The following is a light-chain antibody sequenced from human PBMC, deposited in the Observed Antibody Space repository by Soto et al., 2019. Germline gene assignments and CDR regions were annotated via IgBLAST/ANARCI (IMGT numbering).Light chain of an antibody. CDR3: NSYTSSSTPYV. J-gene: IGLJ1*01. Sequence: QSALTQPASVSGSLGQSITISCTGTSSDVGGYDYVSWYQQHPGKAPKLMIYDVTVRPSGVSNRFSGSKSGNTASLTISGLQAEDEADYYCNSYTSSSTPYVFGTGTKVTVL. CDR1: SSDVGGYDY. V-gene: IGLV2-14*03. CDR2: DVT.